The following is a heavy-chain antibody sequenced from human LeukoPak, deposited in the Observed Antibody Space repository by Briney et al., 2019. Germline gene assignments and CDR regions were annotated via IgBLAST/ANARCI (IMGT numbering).Heavy chain of an antibody. CDR3: TTDDPRAGGYAFDI. CDR1: GFTFSNAW. D-gene: IGHD2-8*02. J-gene: IGHJ3*02. V-gene: IGHV3-15*01. Sequence: PGGSLRLSCAASGFTFSNAWMSWVRQAPGKGLEWVGRIKSKTDGGTTDYAAPVKGRFTISRDDSKNTLYPQMNSLKTEDTAVYYCTTDDPRAGGYAFDIWGQGTMVTVSS. CDR2: IKSKTDGGTT.